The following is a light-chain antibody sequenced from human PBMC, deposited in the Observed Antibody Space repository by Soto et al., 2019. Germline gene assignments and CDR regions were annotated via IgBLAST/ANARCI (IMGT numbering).Light chain of an antibody. Sequence: EIVMTQSPATLSVSPGERAALSCRASQSLTRNLSWYQQKPGQAPRLLMYEASTRATGSPARFSGSGSGTEFTLTISSVQSEDFAVYYCQKYNNWPPYTFGQGTKLEIK. CDR1: QSLTRN. CDR2: EAS. V-gene: IGKV3-15*01. CDR3: QKYNNWPPYT. J-gene: IGKJ2*01.